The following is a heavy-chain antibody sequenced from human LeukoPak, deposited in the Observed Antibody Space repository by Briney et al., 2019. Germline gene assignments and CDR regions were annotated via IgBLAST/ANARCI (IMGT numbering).Heavy chain of an antibody. CDR3: ATDRATQYFDY. D-gene: IGHD2-15*01. CDR2: IWYDGSNK. Sequence: GGSLRLSCAASGITFRSYGIHWVRQAPGKGLEWVAFIWYDGSNKYYADSVKGRFTISRDNSRNTLFLLMTSLRAEDKAVYYCATDRATQYFDYWGQGTLVSVSS. CDR1: GITFRSYG. J-gene: IGHJ4*02. V-gene: IGHV3-30*02.